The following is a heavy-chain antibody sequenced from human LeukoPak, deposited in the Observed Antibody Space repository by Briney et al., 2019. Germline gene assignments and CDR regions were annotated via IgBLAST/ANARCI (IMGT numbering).Heavy chain of an antibody. CDR1: GFSFSSSG. Sequence: GGSLRLSCAASGFSFSSSGMHWVRQAPGKGPEWVAFTRFDDSYKAYGNSVKGRFTISRDNSKNTLYLRMDSLRSDDTAVYYCAKSSAGITWFDPWGQGTLVIVSS. V-gene: IGHV3-30*02. CDR2: TRFDDSYK. D-gene: IGHD1-7*01. CDR3: AKSSAGITWFDP. J-gene: IGHJ5*02.